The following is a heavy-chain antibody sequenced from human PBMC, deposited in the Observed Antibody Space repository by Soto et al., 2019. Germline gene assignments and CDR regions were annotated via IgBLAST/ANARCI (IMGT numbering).Heavy chain of an antibody. CDR3: ARRYGYSFDD. D-gene: IGHD1-1*01. Sequence: SETLSLTCSVSGDSISRSSFYWGWIRQPPGKGLEWIGYIYYSGSTNYNPSLKSRVTISVDTSKNQFSLKLSSVTAADTAGDYGARRYGYSFDDWGQGTLVTVSS. CDR2: IYYSGST. V-gene: IGHV4-61*05. CDR1: GDSISRSSFY. J-gene: IGHJ4*02.